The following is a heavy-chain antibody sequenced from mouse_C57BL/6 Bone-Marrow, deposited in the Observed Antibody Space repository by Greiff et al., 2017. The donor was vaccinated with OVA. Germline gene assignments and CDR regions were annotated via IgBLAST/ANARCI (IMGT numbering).Heavy chain of an antibody. CDR1: GFTFSDYG. Sequence: DVHLVESGGGLVKPGGSLKLSCAASGFTFSDYGMHWVRQAPEKGLEWVAYISSCSSTIYYADTVKGRFTISRDNAKNTLFLQMTSLRSEDTAMYYCARFYFDYWGQGTTLTVSS. CDR3: ARFYFDY. CDR2: ISSCSSTI. J-gene: IGHJ2*01. V-gene: IGHV5-17*01.